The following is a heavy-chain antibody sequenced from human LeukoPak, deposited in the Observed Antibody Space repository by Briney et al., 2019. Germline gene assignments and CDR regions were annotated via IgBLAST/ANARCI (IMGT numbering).Heavy chain of an antibody. J-gene: IGHJ4*01. CDR2: INPNSGVT. D-gene: IGHD3-10*01. CDR3: ARDIFRGATPDY. Sequence: ASVKVSRKASGYTFTATHMHWVRQAPGQGLEWMGWINPNSGVTNYARKFQGRVTMTRDTSISTAYMELSRLRSDDTAVYYCARDIFRGATPDYWGQGILVTVSS. CDR1: GYTFTATH. V-gene: IGHV1-2*02.